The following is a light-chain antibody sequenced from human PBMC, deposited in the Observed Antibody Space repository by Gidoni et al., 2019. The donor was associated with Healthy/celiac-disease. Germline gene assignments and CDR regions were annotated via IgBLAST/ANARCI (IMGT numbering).Light chain of an antibody. Sequence: DIQMTQSPSSLSASVGDRVTITCRASQSISSYLNWYQQKPGKAPKLLIYSASSLLSGVPSRFSGSGSRTDFTLTISSLHPEYFATYYCQQGYSTPRTFGQGTKVEIK. CDR3: QQGYSTPRT. CDR2: SAS. CDR1: QSISSY. V-gene: IGKV1-39*01. J-gene: IGKJ1*01.